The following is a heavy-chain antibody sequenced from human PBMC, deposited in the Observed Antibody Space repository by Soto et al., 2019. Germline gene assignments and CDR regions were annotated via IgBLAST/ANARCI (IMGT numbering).Heavy chain of an antibody. V-gene: IGHV4-39*01. CDR2: IYYSGST. D-gene: IGHD3-9*01. CDR3: ARPGPYYDILTGKKYYYYGMDV. J-gene: IGHJ6*02. Sequence: SETLSLTCTVSGGSISSSSYYWGWIRQPPGKGLEWIGSIYYSGSTYYNPSLKSRVTISVDTSKNQFSLKLSSVTAADTAVYYCARPGPYYDILTGKKYYYYGMDVWGQGTTVTVSS. CDR1: GGSISSSSYY.